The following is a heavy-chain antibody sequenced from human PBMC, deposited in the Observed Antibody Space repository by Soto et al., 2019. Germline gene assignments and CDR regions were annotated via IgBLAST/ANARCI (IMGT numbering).Heavy chain of an antibody. CDR2: ISGSGGST. Sequence: GGSLRLSCAASGFTFSSYAMSWVRQAPGKGLEWVSAISGSGGSTYYADSVKGRFTISRDNSKNTLYLQMNSLRAEDTAVYYCAKEWVTMVRGVTHQINDYWGQGTLVTISS. V-gene: IGHV3-23*01. J-gene: IGHJ4*02. CDR1: GFTFSSYA. CDR3: AKEWVTMVRGVTHQINDY. D-gene: IGHD3-10*01.